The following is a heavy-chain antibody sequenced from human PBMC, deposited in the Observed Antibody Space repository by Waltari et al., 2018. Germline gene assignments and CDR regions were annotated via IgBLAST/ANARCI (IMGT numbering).Heavy chain of an antibody. D-gene: IGHD3-22*01. V-gene: IGHV1-69*01. CDR2: IIPIFVTA. J-gene: IGHJ3*02. Sequence: QVQLVQSGAEVKKPGSSVKVSCKASGGTFSSYALSWVRQAPGQGLEWMGGIIPIFVTANYAQKFQGRVTITADESTSTAYMELSSLRSEDTAVYYCARGDRVVEARGDAFDIWGQGTMVTVSS. CDR3: ARGDRVVEARGDAFDI. CDR1: GGTFSSYA.